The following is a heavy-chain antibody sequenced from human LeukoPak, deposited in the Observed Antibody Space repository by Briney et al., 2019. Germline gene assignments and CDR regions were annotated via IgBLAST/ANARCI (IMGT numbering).Heavy chain of an antibody. D-gene: IGHD4-23*01. CDR2: INSGSSTI. Sequence: PGGSLRLSCAASGFTFSDYSMNWVRQATGKGLEWVSYINSGSSTIYYVDSVEGRFTISRDNAKNSLYLQMNSLRDEDTAVYHCARTRSKVGTPTFDYWGQGTLVTVSS. J-gene: IGHJ4*02. V-gene: IGHV3-48*02. CDR3: ARTRSKVGTPTFDY. CDR1: GFTFSDYS.